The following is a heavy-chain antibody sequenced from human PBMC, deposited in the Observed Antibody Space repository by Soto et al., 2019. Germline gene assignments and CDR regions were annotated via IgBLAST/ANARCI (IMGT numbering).Heavy chain of an antibody. CDR2: IIPNFGTA. J-gene: IGHJ6*03. V-gene: IGHV1-69*13. CDR1: GGTFSSYA. D-gene: IGHD6-6*01. CDR3: ARVRQLVGYFYYYMDV. Sequence: GASVKVSCKASGGTFSSYAISWVRQAPGQGLEWMGGIIPNFGTANYAQKFQGRVTMTADESTSTAYMELRGLRSDDTAVYYCARVRQLVGYFYYYMDVWGKGTTVTVSS.